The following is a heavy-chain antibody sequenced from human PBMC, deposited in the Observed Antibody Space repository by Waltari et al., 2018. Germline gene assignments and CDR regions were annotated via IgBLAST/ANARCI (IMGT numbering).Heavy chain of an antibody. CDR3: ARALGIVATHAFDI. CDR1: GGSISSYY. D-gene: IGHD5-12*01. Sequence: QVQLQESGPGLVKPSETLSLTCTVSGGSISSYYWSWIRQPPGKGLEWIGYIYYSGSTNYTPSLKSRVTISVDTSKNQFSLKLSSVTAADTAVYYCARALGIVATHAFDIWGQGTMVTVSS. V-gene: IGHV4-59*01. CDR2: IYYSGST. J-gene: IGHJ3*02.